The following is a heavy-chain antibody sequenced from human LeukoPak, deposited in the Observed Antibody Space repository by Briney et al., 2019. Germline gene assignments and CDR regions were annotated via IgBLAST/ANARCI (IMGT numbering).Heavy chain of an antibody. CDR2: INHSGST. Sequence: PPETLSLTCAVYGGSFSGYYWSWIRQPPGKGLEWIGEINHSGSTNYNPSLKSRVTISVDTSKNQFSLKLSSVTAADTAVYYCAGGGYLSAHSVDYWGQGTLVTVSS. J-gene: IGHJ4*02. CDR1: GGSFSGYY. V-gene: IGHV4-34*01. CDR3: AGGGYLSAHSVDY. D-gene: IGHD2/OR15-2a*01.